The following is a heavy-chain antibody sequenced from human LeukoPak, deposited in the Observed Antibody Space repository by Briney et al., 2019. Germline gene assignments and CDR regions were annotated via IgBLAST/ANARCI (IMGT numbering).Heavy chain of an antibody. CDR3: ASSVDSSSWYVFDY. J-gene: IGHJ4*02. D-gene: IGHD6-13*01. V-gene: IGHV4-34*01. CDR1: GGSFSGYY. Sequence: SETLSLTCAVYGGSFSGYYWSWIRQAPGKGLEWIGEINHSGSTNYDLSLKSRVTISVDTSKNQFSLKLSSVTAADTAVYYCASSVDSSSWYVFDYWGQGTLVTVSS. CDR2: INHSGST.